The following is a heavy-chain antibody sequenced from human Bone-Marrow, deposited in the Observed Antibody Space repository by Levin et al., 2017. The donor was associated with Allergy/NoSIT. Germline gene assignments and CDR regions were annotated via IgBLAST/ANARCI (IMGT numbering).Heavy chain of an antibody. CDR2: VSHSGIT. Sequence: SETLSLTCTVSGGSISSGVYFWSWIRQLPGKGLEWIGYVSHSGITFYNQSLKSRVTISGDTSNNLFSLNLSSVTAADTAVYYCARGIAIFGVVLAVNDAFDIWGQGTMVTVSS. V-gene: IGHV4-31*03. CDR3: ARGIAIFGVVLAVNDAFDI. D-gene: IGHD3-3*01. CDR1: GGSISSGVYF. J-gene: IGHJ3*02.